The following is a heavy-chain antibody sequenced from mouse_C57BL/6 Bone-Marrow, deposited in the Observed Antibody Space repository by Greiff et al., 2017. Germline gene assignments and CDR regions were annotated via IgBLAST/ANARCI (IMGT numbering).Heavy chain of an antibody. V-gene: IGHV5-17*01. Sequence: DVMLVESGGGLVKPGGSLKLSCAASGFTFSDYGMHWVRQAPEKGLEWVAYISSGSSTIYYADTVKGRFTISRDNAKNTLFLQMTSLRSEDTAMYYCAKDYSSSFDYWGQGTTLTVSS. CDR2: ISSGSSTI. CDR3: AKDYSSSFDY. J-gene: IGHJ2*01. D-gene: IGHD1-1*01. CDR1: GFTFSDYG.